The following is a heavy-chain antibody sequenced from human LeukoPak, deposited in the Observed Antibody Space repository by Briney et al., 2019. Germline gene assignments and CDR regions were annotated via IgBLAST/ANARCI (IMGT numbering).Heavy chain of an antibody. J-gene: IGHJ4*02. V-gene: IGHV3-23*01. CDR1: GFTFSSYA. CDR3: AKEPDIVVVVAAILAY. Sequence: PGGSLRLSCAASGFTFSSYAMSWVRQAPGKGLEWVSAISGSGGSTYYADSVKGRFTISRDNSKNTLYLQMNSLRAEDTAVYYCAKEPDIVVVVAAILAYWGQGTLVTVS. D-gene: IGHD2-15*01. CDR2: ISGSGGST.